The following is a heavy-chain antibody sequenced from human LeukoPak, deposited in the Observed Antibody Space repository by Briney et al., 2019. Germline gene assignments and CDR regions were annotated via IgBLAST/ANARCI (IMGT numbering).Heavy chain of an antibody. V-gene: IGHV3-30*18. CDR3: AKDGGSMAVPDAFDI. CDR2: ISYDGSKK. Sequence: GGSLRLACAASRFTFSSYGMHWVRQAPCKGLEWVAFISYDGSKKYYAGSVKGRFTISRDDSKNTLYLQMNSLRAEDTAVYYCAKDGGSMAVPDAFDIWGQGTMVTVSS. J-gene: IGHJ3*02. D-gene: IGHD6-19*01. CDR1: RFTFSSYG.